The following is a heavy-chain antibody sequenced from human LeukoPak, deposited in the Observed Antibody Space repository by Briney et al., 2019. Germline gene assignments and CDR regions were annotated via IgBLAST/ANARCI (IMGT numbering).Heavy chain of an antibody. CDR2: ISGSGGST. Sequence: GGSLRLSCAASGFTFSDYYMSWVRQAPGKGLEWVSAISGSGGSTYYADSVKGRFTISRDNSKNTLYLQMNSLRAEDTAVYYCAKRRGLELLYYYYMDVWGKGTTVTVSS. J-gene: IGHJ6*03. V-gene: IGHV3-23*01. CDR1: GFTFSDYY. D-gene: IGHD1-7*01. CDR3: AKRRGLELLYYYYMDV.